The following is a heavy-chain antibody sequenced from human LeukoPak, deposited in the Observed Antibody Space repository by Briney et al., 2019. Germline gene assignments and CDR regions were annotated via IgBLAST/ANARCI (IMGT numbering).Heavy chain of an antibody. CDR2: MSSSGGTI. CDR1: GFTFSSYE. V-gene: IGHV3-48*03. CDR3: ARAVLYYYYGMDV. J-gene: IGHJ6*02. Sequence: GGSLRLSCAASGFTFSSYEMNWGRQAPGKGLEWVSYMSSSGGTIYYADSVKGRFTISRDNAKNSLYLQMNSLRAEDTAVYYCARAVLYYYYGMDVWGQGTTVTVSS.